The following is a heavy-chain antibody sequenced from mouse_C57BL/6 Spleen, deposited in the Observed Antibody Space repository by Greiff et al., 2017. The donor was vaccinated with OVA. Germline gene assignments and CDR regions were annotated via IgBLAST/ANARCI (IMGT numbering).Heavy chain of an antibody. D-gene: IGHD3-1*01. V-gene: IGHV1-82*01. CDR1: GYAFSSSW. J-gene: IGHJ2*01. CDR2: IYPGDGDT. Sequence: QVQLQQSGPELVKPGASVKISCKASGYAFSSSWMNWVKQRPGKGLEWIGRIYPGDGDTNYNGKFKGKATLTADKSSSTAYMQHSSLTSEDSGVYFCARTAVPDYWGQGTTLTVSS. CDR3: ARTAVPDY.